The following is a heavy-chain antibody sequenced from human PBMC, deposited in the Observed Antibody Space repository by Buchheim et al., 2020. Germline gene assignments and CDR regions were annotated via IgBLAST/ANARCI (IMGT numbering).Heavy chain of an antibody. D-gene: IGHD3-10*01. CDR1: GYTFTGYY. CDR3: ARDKDPVRTGRRTVGYY. Sequence: QVQLVQSGAEVKKPGASVKVSCKASGYTFTGYYMHWVRQAPGQGLEWMGWINPNSGGTNYAQKFQGWVTMTRDTSISPAYMELSRLRSDDTAVYYCARDKDPVRTGRRTVGYYWGQGTL. J-gene: IGHJ4*02. V-gene: IGHV1-2*04. CDR2: INPNSGGT.